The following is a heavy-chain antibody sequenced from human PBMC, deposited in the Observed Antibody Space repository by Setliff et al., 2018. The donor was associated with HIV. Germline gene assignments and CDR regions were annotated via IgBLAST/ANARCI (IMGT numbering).Heavy chain of an antibody. Sequence: SETLSLTCTVSGGSISGHYWSWIRQPPGKGLGWIAYIFYTGSTNYNPSLKSRVTISVDTSKNQFFLKLSSVTAADTAVYYCTRWPEDDPQRWGQGTLVTVSS. J-gene: IGHJ1*01. CDR1: GGSISGHY. V-gene: IGHV4-59*11. CDR3: TRWPEDDPQR. D-gene: IGHD2-15*01. CDR2: IFYTGST.